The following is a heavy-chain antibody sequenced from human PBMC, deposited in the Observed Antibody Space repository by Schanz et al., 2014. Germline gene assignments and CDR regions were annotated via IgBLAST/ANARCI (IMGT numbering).Heavy chain of an antibody. Sequence: VQLVESGGGLVKPGDSLRLSCAASGFTFSSYTMKWVRQAPGKGLEWVSSISSTSTYLYYADSVKGRFTISRDSARNSLYLQMSSLRAEDTAVYYCARDPIDGIPDYFDYWGQGSLVTVSS. CDR2: ISSTSTYL. D-gene: IGHD1-20*01. CDR1: GFTFSSYT. CDR3: ARDPIDGIPDYFDY. J-gene: IGHJ4*02. V-gene: IGHV3-21*01.